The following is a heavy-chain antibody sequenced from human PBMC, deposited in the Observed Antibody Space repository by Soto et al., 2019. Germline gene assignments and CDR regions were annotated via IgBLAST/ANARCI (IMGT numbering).Heavy chain of an antibody. V-gene: IGHV4-59*01. CDR2: IYYSGST. Sequence: QVQLQESGPGLVKPSETLSLTCTVSGGSISSYYWSWIRQPPGKGLEWIGYIYYSGSTNYNPSLKSRVPISVDTSKNQFPLKLSSVTAADTAVYYCARVREDYDYIWGSYRYFDYWGQGTLVTVSS. CDR1: GGSISSYY. CDR3: ARVREDYDYIWGSYRYFDY. J-gene: IGHJ4*02. D-gene: IGHD3-16*02.